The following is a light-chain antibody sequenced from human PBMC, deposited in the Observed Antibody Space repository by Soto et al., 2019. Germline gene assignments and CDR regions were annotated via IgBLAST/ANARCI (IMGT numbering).Light chain of an antibody. CDR3: QQYHDWVT. CDR2: GAS. V-gene: IGKV3-15*01. Sequence: EIVMTQSPATLSVSRGERATLSCRANQAISSDLAWYQQKPGQAPRLLIYGASTRATDIPDRFSGSGSGTEFTLTISYLRPEDSAVYFCQQYHDWVTFGGGTKVDI. CDR1: QAISSD. J-gene: IGKJ4*01.